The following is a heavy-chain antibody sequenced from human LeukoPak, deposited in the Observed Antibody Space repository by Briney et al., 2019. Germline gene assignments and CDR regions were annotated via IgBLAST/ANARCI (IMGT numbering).Heavy chain of an antibody. CDR1: GGSLSSGGYS. CDR3: ARDSSGYFDAFDI. J-gene: IGHJ3*02. V-gene: IGHV4-30-2*01. D-gene: IGHD3-22*01. Sequence: SETLSLTCAVSGGSLSSGGYSWRWLRQPPGKGLEWIGYIYHSGSTYYNPSLKSRVTISVDRSKNQFSLKLSSVTAADTAVYSCARDSSGYFDAFDIWGQGTMVTVSS. CDR2: IYHSGST.